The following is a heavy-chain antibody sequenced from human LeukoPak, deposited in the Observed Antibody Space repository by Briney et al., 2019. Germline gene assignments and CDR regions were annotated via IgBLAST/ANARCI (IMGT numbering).Heavy chain of an antibody. D-gene: IGHD3-16*01. Sequence: SETLPLTCSVSGDSLNKNFWSWIRQPPGKGLEWIGYIFHSGTINYSPSLKSRVSISLDASKNQFSLMLTSVTAADTAVYYCARRMITTSDTFDLWGQGTMVTVSS. CDR2: IFHSGTI. V-gene: IGHV4-59*01. CDR3: ARRMITTSDTFDL. CDR1: GDSLNKNF. J-gene: IGHJ3*01.